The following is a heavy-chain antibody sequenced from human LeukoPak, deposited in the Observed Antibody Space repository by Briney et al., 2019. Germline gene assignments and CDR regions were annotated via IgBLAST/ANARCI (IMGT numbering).Heavy chain of an antibody. V-gene: IGHV3-23*01. D-gene: IGHD1-1*01. CDR1: GFTVSSYD. Sequence: GGSLRLSCAASGFTVSSYDMSWVRQAPGKGQEGVSAISDTDDRTYYADSVKGRFTISRDNSKNTLYLQMNSLRGEDAAVYYCAKVTWSTAGTTPYVCWGQGTLVTVSS. CDR2: ISDTDDRT. CDR3: AKVTWSTAGTTPYVC. J-gene: IGHJ4*02.